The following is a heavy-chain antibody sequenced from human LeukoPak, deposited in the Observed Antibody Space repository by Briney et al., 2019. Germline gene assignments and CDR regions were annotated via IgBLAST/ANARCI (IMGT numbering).Heavy chain of an antibody. CDR2: IYYSGST. CDR1: GGSISSGDFY. J-gene: IGHJ4*02. D-gene: IGHD3-22*01. Sequence: SETLSLTCTVSGGSISSGDFYWSWVRQHPEKGLEWIGYIYYSGSTYYNPSLKSRVTISVDTSKNQFSLKLSSVTAADTAVYYCARIVGESYYDSSGYYIDYWGQGTLVTVSS. CDR3: ARIVGESYYDSSGYYIDY. V-gene: IGHV4-31*03.